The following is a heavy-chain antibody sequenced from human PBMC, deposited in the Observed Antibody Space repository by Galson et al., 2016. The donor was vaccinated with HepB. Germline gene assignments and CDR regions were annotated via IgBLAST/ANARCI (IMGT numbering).Heavy chain of an antibody. CDR3: AKSLLGVTLVSYYYGMDV. V-gene: IGHV3-30*18. CDR2: ISYEGTKE. Sequence: SLRLSCAASGFDFSTYAIHWVRQTPGKGLEWVTVISYEGTKEYYADSVKGRFTISRDNSKNTLYLQMNSLRVEDTAVYYCAKSLLGVTLVSYYYGMDVWGQGTTVTVSS. CDR1: GFDFSTYA. D-gene: IGHD2-21*02. J-gene: IGHJ6*02.